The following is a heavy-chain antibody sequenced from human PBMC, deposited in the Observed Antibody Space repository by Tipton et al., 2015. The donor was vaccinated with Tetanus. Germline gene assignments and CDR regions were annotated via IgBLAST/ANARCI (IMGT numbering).Heavy chain of an antibody. D-gene: IGHD3-3*01. J-gene: IGHJ4*02. V-gene: IGHV1-18*01. Sequence: QLVQSGAEVKMPGDSVKVSCKASFGSTFNSFIITWVRQAPGQGLEWMGWIDNDNGKANYAQRFQDRVTMSSDASSNTVYMELRGLRSDDTAVYYCARDVTIFGEMTFEYWGQGTLVTVSS. CDR1: FGSTFNSFI. CDR2: IDNDNGKA. CDR3: ARDVTIFGEMTFEY.